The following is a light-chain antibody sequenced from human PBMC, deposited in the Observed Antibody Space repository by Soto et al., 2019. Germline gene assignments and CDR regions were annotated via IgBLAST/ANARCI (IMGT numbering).Light chain of an antibody. CDR1: QAIRND. V-gene: IGKV1-6*01. J-gene: IGKJ1*01. CDR3: LQDNNYPWT. Sequence: AVQMTQSPSSLSASVXXXXXXXXRASQAIRNDLGWYQQKPGKAPRLLIYAISTLHSGVPSRFNGSGSGTDFTLTISSLQPEDFATYYCLQDNNYPWTFGQGTKVDIK. CDR2: AIS.